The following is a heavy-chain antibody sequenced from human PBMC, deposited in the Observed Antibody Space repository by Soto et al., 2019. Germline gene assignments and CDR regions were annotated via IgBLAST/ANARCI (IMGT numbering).Heavy chain of an antibody. V-gene: IGHV4-61*01. J-gene: IGHJ4*02. CDR2: IYYSGST. CDR3: ARVDYDSSGYYSLYYFDY. CDR1: GGSVSSGSYY. Sequence: SETLSLTCTVSGGSVSSGSYYWSWIRQPPGKGLEWIGYIYYSGSTNYNPSLKSRVTISVDTSKNQFSLKLSSVTAADTAVYYCARVDYDSSGYYSLYYFDYWGQGTLVTVSS. D-gene: IGHD3-22*01.